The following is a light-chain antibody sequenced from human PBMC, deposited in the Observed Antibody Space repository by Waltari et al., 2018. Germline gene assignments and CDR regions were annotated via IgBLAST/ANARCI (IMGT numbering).Light chain of an antibody. CDR2: GAS. J-gene: IGKJ3*01. V-gene: IGKV3-20*01. CDR3: QQYDNSPFT. CDR1: QSVSSSY. Sequence: EIVLTQSPGTLSLSPGDRATLSCRASQSVSSSYLAGDQQKPGQAPRLLIYGASSRATGIPDRFSGSGSGTDFTLTISRLEPEDFAVYYCQQYDNSPFTFGPGTKVDIK.